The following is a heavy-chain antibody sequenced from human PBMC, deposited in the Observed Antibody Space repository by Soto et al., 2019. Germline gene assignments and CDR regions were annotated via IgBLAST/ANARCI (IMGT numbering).Heavy chain of an antibody. Sequence: PSQTLSLTCAISGDSVSSNSAAWNWIRQSPSRGLEWLGRTYYRSKWYNDYAVSVKSRITINPDTSKNQFSLQLNSVTPEDTAVYYCARDLVGTTGYYYYYYGMDVWGQGTTVTVSS. V-gene: IGHV6-1*01. J-gene: IGHJ6*02. CDR2: TYYRSKWYN. CDR1: GDSVSSNSAA. D-gene: IGHD1-7*01. CDR3: ARDLVGTTGYYYYYYGMDV.